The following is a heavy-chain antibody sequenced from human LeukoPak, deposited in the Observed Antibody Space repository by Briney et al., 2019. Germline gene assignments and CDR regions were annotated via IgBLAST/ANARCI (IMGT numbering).Heavy chain of an antibody. CDR2: INHSGST. CDR1: GGSFSGYY. D-gene: IGHD4-23*01. V-gene: IGHV4-34*01. Sequence: SETLSLTCAVYGGSFSGYYWGWIRQPPGKGLEWIGEINHSGSTNYNPSLKSRVTISVDTSKNQFSLKLSSVTAADAAVYYWARRSGVGRGNYGGNGRVDYWGQGTLVTVSS. CDR3: ARRSGVGRGNYGGNGRVDY. J-gene: IGHJ4*02.